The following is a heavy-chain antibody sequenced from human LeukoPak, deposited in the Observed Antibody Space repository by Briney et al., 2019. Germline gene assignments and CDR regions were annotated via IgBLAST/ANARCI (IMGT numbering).Heavy chain of an antibody. CDR2: IYYSGST. CDR3: ASRPGYDSSGYLDY. D-gene: IGHD3-22*01. Sequence: KPSETLSLTCTVSGGSISSYYWSWIRQPPGKGLEWIGYIYYSGSTNYNPSLKSRVTTSVDTSKNQFSLKLSSVTAADTAVYYCASRPGYDSSGYLDYWGQGTLVTVSS. J-gene: IGHJ4*02. V-gene: IGHV4-59*01. CDR1: GGSISSYY.